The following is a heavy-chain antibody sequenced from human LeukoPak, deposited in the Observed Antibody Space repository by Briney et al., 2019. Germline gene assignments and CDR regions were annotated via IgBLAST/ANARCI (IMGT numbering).Heavy chain of an antibody. CDR2: IIPIFGTA. CDR1: GGTFSSYA. CDR3: ATSGWGSDQDAFDI. V-gene: IGHV1-69*05. J-gene: IGHJ3*02. D-gene: IGHD2-21*01. Sequence: ASVKVSCKASGGTFSSYAISWVRQAPGQGLEWMGGIIPIFGTANYAQKFQGRVTITTDESTSTAYMELSSLRSEDTAVYYCATSGWGSDQDAFDIWGQGTMVTVSS.